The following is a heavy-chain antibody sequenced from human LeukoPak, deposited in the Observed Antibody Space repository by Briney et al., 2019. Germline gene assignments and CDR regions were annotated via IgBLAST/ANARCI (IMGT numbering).Heavy chain of an antibody. CDR3: VREDTPATANY. Sequence: GGSLRLSCAASGFNFANHAMSWVRQTAGKGLEWVSAISGGGDITYYADSVKGRFTISRDNSKDTLFLQMHSLRPGDTAVYYCVREDTPATANYWGQGTLVTTSS. D-gene: IGHD2-21*02. V-gene: IGHV3-23*01. CDR2: ISGGGDIT. CDR1: GFNFANHA. J-gene: IGHJ4*02.